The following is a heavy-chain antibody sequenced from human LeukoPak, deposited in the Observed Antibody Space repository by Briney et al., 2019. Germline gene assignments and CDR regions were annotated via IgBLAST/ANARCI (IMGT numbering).Heavy chain of an antibody. Sequence: PGGSLRLSCAASGFTFSSYSMNWVRQAPGKGLEWVSYISSSSSTTYYADSVKGRFTISRDNSKNTLYLQMNSLRAEDTAVYYCARDTSYYDSSGYYSDYWGQGTLVTVSS. CDR2: ISSSSSTT. CDR1: GFTFSSYS. J-gene: IGHJ4*02. D-gene: IGHD3-22*01. CDR3: ARDTSYYDSSGYYSDY. V-gene: IGHV3-48*01.